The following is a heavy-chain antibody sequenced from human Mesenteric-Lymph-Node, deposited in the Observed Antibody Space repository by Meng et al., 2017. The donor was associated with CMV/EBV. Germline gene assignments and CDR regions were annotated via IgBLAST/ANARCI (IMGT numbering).Heavy chain of an antibody. D-gene: IGHD3-10*01. V-gene: IGHV1-69*01. CDR3: ARVFGSGTYYRAMVY. Sequence: SGGTFSSYATTWVRQAPGQGLEWMGGIIPIFGTPNYAQKFQDRVSITADQSTSTAYMELSSLTSEDTAVYYCARVFGSGTYYRAMVYWGQGTLVTVSS. CDR1: GGTFSSYA. J-gene: IGHJ4*02. CDR2: IIPIFGTP.